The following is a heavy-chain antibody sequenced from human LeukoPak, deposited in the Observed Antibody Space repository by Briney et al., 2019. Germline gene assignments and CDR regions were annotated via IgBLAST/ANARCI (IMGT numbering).Heavy chain of an antibody. CDR3: ARLTDTYYDYVWGSYRPPHFDY. CDR2: IYYSGST. D-gene: IGHD3-16*02. Sequence: TSETLSLTCTVSGGSISSYYWSWIRQPPGKGLEWIGYIYYSGSTNYNPSLKSRVTISVDTSKNQFSLKLSSVTAADTAVYCCARLTDTYYDYVWGSYRPPHFDYWGQGTLVTVSS. V-gene: IGHV4-59*08. CDR1: GGSISSYY. J-gene: IGHJ4*02.